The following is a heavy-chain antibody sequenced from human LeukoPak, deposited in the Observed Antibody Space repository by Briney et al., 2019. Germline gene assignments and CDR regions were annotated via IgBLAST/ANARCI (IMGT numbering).Heavy chain of an antibody. J-gene: IGHJ4*02. V-gene: IGHV3-7*01. D-gene: IGHD1/OR15-1a*01. CDR2: IKYDGSEK. CDR1: GLSFSGQW. Sequence: GGSLRLSCTASGLSFSGQWMNWVRQSPGQELEWVANIKYDGSEKYYVDSVKGRFTISREDAKNSLSLQMDSVRPEDTAVCYCAFNNNFKYWGQGTLVIVSS. CDR3: AFNNNFKY.